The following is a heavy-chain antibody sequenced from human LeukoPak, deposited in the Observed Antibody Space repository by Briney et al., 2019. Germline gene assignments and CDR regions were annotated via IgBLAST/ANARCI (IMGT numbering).Heavy chain of an antibody. J-gene: IGHJ4*02. V-gene: IGHV4-34*01. CDR1: GGSFSGYY. Sequence: SETLSLTCAVYGGSFSGYYWSWIRQPPGKGLEWIGEINHSGSTNCNPSLKSRVTISVDTSKNQFSLKLSSVTAADTAVYYCARGKYYDFWSGYYNDYWGQGTLVTVSS. CDR3: ARGKYYDFWSGYYNDY. CDR2: INHSGST. D-gene: IGHD3-3*01.